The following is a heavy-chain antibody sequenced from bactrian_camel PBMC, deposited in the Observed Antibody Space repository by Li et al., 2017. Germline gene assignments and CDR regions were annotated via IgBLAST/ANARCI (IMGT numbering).Heavy chain of an antibody. D-gene: IGHD2*01. CDR2: IDGIGAT. CDR3: AAAWRAWCSGTYDY. Sequence: HVQLVESGGGSAQTGGSLRLSCTISGYGSSTYCVGWFRQAPGKDREGVAAIDGIGATTYADSVKGRFTISKDNAKNSLYLQMNSLKPEDTAMYYCAAAWRAWCSGTYDYWGQGTQVTVS. CDR1: GYGSSTYC. J-gene: IGHJ4*01. V-gene: IGHV3S53*01.